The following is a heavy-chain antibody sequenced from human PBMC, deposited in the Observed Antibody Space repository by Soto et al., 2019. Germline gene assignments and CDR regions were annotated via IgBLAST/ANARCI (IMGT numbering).Heavy chain of an antibody. J-gene: IGHJ4*02. CDR2: IYYSGST. CDR1: GGSISSYY. CDR3: ARVDSYGSGTFDY. Sequence: SETLSLTCTVSGGSISSYYWSWIRQPPGKGLEWIGYIYYSGSTNYNPSLKSRVTISVDTSKNQFSLKLSSVTAADTAVYYCARVDSYGSGTFDYWGQGTLVTVSS. V-gene: IGHV4-59*01. D-gene: IGHD5-18*01.